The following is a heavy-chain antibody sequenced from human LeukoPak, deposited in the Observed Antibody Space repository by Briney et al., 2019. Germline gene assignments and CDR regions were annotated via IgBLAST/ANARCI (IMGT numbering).Heavy chain of an antibody. J-gene: IGHJ4*02. Sequence: PGGSLRLSCAASGFTFSSYGMHWVRQAPGKGLEWVAFIRYDGSNKYYADSVKGRFTISRDNSKNTLYLQMNSLRAEDTAVYYCASHGLMVRGVIIKGVFDYWGQGTLVTVSS. V-gene: IGHV3-30*02. CDR2: IRYDGSNK. CDR1: GFTFSSYG. D-gene: IGHD3-10*01. CDR3: ASHGLMVRGVIIKGVFDY.